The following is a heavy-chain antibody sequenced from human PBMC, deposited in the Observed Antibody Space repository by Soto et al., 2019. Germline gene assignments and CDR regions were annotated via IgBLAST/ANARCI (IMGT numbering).Heavy chain of an antibody. J-gene: IGHJ4*02. Sequence: QLQLQESGPGLVKPSETLSLTCTVSGGSISSSNYYWGWIRQSPGKGLESIGNISYNGNTYYNPSLKSRVTLTVDTSKIQFSLKRNSVTAADTAVYFCARLRSGPDNGWYWAFDYWGRGTLVTVSS. V-gene: IGHV4-39*01. D-gene: IGHD6-19*01. CDR1: GGSISSSNYY. CDR3: ARLRSGPDNGWYWAFDY. CDR2: ISYNGNT.